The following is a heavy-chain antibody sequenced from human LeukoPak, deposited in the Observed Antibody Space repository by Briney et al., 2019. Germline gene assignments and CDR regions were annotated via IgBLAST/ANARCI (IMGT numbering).Heavy chain of an antibody. Sequence: GGSLRLSCAASGFTVSSNYMSWVRQAPGKGLEWVSAISGSGGSTYYADSVKGRFTISRDNSKNTLYLQMNSLRAEDTAVYYCAKALAAAGYWGQGTLVTVSS. CDR3: AKALAAAGY. J-gene: IGHJ4*02. V-gene: IGHV3-23*01. CDR1: GFTVSSNY. D-gene: IGHD6-13*01. CDR2: ISGSGGST.